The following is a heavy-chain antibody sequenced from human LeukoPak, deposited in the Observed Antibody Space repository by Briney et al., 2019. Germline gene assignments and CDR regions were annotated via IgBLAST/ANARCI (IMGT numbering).Heavy chain of an antibody. Sequence: SGPALVKPTQTLTLTCTFSGFSLSTSGMCVSWIRQPPGKALEWLARIDWDDDKYYSTSLKTRLTIPKDTSKNQVVLTMTNMDPVDTATYYCARTCPYYYDSSGYPDYWGQGTLVTVSS. CDR3: ARTCPYYYDSSGYPDY. J-gene: IGHJ4*02. CDR1: GFSLSTSGMC. CDR2: IDWDDDK. V-gene: IGHV2-70*11. D-gene: IGHD3-22*01.